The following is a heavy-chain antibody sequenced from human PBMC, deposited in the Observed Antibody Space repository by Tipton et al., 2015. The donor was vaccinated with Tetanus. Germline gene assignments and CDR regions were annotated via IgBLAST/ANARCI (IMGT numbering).Heavy chain of an antibody. CDR3: ARDNWVAEGFDP. D-gene: IGHD3-16*01. CDR1: NGFIINSY. Sequence: TLSLTCSVSNGFIINSYWSWIRRPAGKGLEWIGRIHSSGSAKYSPSLKSRFTMSADTSRHQVFLMLRSLTAADTAMYYCARDNWVAEGFDPWGPGTLVTVSS. J-gene: IGHJ5*02. V-gene: IGHV4-4*07. CDR2: IHSSGSA.